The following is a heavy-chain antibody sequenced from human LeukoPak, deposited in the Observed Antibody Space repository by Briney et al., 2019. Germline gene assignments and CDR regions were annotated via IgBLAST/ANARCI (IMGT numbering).Heavy chain of an antibody. D-gene: IGHD3-10*01. Sequence: GASLKISFKGSGYRFTSYWISWVRPMPGKGLEWMGRIDPSDSYTNYSPSFQGHVTISADKSISTAYLQWSSLKASDTAMYYCARIWFGELYLDYWGQGTLVTVSS. J-gene: IGHJ4*02. V-gene: IGHV5-10-1*01. CDR3: ARIWFGELYLDY. CDR1: GYRFTSYW. CDR2: IDPSDSYT.